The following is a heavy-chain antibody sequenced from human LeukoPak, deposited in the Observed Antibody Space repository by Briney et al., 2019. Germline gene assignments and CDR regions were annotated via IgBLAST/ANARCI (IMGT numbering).Heavy chain of an antibody. D-gene: IGHD2-21*02. CDR2: ISDDGSNK. CDR1: GFTFSGYG. V-gene: IGHV3-30*04. Sequence: PGGTLRLSCAASGFTFSGYGMHWVRLAPGVGLQWIAFISDDGSNKDYAVSVKGRFTITRSNSKNTLFLEMRRLRTEDTAVYYCARGEVVTASPLDFWGQGTLVTVSS. CDR3: ARGEVVTASPLDF. J-gene: IGHJ4*02.